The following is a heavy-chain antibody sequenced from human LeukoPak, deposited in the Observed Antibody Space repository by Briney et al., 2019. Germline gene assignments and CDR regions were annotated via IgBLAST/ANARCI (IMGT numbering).Heavy chain of an antibody. CDR2: IIAIFGTA. J-gene: IGHJ4*02. CDR1: VGTFISYA. D-gene: IGHD6-13*01. V-gene: IGHV1-69*13. CDR3: ARGDYSSSWYLPAN. Sequence: GASVKVSCKASVGTFISYAISCVRQAPGQGREWMGGIIAIFGTANYVQKFQGRVTISADETKSTAYMELSSLRSEDTAVYYCARGDYSSSWYLPANWGQGTLVTVSS.